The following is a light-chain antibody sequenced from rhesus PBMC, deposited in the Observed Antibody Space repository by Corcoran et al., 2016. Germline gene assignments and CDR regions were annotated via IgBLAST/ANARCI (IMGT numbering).Light chain of an antibody. CDR1: QSVSSS. V-gene: IGKV3-42*01. J-gene: IGKJ4*01. CDR2: GAS. Sequence: EIVMTQSPATLSLSPGERATLYCRASQSVSSSLAWYQQKPGQAPKLHIYGASSRATGIPDRFSGSGAGTKFTLTISSLEPEEVGGDYCQQDYSWPLTFGGGTKVELK. CDR3: QQDYSWPLT.